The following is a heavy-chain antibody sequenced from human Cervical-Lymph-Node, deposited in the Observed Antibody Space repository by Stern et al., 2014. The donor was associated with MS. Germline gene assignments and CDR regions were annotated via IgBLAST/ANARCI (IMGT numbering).Heavy chain of an antibody. CDR2: VFPVFGTP. Sequence: HVQLVQSGAEVTKPGSSAKASCKASGGTFSKFPSSWVRQAPGQGLEWMGGVFPVFGTPTYAQEFRGRVTITADVSTSTVYMELSSLRSDDTAVYYCALSSETSDRWYSLGYDLWGQGTLVTVSS. CDR1: GGTFSKFP. V-gene: IGHV1-69*01. J-gene: IGHJ5*02. CDR3: ALSSETSDRWYSLGYDL. D-gene: IGHD6-13*01.